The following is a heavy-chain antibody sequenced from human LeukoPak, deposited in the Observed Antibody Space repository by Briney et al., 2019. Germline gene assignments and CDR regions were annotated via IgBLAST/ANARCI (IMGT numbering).Heavy chain of an antibody. CDR3: AKDFYGDYGGPFDY. D-gene: IGHD4-17*01. CDR1: GFTFSSYG. Sequence: GRSLRLSCAASGFTFSSYGMHWVRQAPGKGLEWVAVISYDGSNKYYADSVKGRFTISRDNSKNTLYLQMNSLRAEDTAVYYCAKDFYGDYGGPFDYWGQGTLVTVSS. V-gene: IGHV3-30*18. J-gene: IGHJ4*02. CDR2: ISYDGSNK.